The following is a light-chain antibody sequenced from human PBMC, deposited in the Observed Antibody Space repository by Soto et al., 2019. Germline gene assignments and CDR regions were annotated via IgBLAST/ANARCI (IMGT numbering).Light chain of an antibody. CDR1: SSDVGGYIY. Sequence: QSALTQPASVSGSPGQSITISCTGTSSDVGGYIYVSWYQQHPGKAPKLMIYDVSHRPSGVSRRFSGSKSGNTASLTISGLQAEDEADYYCSSYTGSSTLVFGGGTKLTVL. J-gene: IGLJ2*01. CDR3: SSYTGSSTLV. V-gene: IGLV2-14*01. CDR2: DVS.